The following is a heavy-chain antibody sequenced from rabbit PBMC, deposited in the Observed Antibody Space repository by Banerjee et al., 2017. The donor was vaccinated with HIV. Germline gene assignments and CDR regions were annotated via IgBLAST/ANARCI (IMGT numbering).Heavy chain of an antibody. D-gene: IGHD6-1*01. V-gene: IGHV1S45*01. CDR2: IAGGSSGST. J-gene: IGHJ4*01. Sequence: QEQLEESGGDLVKPEGSLTLTCTASGFSFSSTDYMCWVRQAPGKGLEWIACIAGGSSGSTYYASWAKGRFTVSKTSSTTVTLQMTSLTAADTATYFCAREEYVGYGYANLWGQGTLVTVS. CDR1: GFSFSSTDY. CDR3: AREEYVGYGYANL.